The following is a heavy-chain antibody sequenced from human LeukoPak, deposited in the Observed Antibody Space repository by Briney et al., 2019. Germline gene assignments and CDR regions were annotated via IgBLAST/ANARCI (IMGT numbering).Heavy chain of an antibody. D-gene: IGHD3-10*01. CDR1: GGSISSYY. CDR2: IYTSGST. V-gene: IGHV4-4*07. Sequence: SETLSLTCTVCGGSISSYYWSWIRQPAGKGLEWIGRIYTSGSTNYNPSLKSRVTMSVDTSKNQFSLKLSSVTAADTAVYYCARGGQYGSGSYYTYYYYGMDVWGQGTTVTVSS. CDR3: ARGGQYGSGSYYTYYYYGMDV. J-gene: IGHJ6*02.